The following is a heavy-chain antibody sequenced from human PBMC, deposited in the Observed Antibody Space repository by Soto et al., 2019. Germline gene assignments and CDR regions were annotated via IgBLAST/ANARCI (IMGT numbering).Heavy chain of an antibody. Sequence: ASVKVSCKASGGTFSSYAISWVRQAPGQGLEWMGGIIPIFGTANYAQKFQGRVTITADESTSTAYMELSSLRSEDTAVYYCAREMAAGRGYYYYYGMDVWGQGTTVTVSS. D-gene: IGHD6-13*01. CDR2: IIPIFGTA. CDR3: AREMAAGRGYYYYYGMDV. CDR1: GGTFSSYA. J-gene: IGHJ6*02. V-gene: IGHV1-69*13.